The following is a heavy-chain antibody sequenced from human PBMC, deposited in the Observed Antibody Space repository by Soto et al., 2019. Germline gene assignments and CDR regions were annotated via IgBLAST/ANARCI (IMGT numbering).Heavy chain of an antibody. J-gene: IGHJ4*02. CDR3: ARDRYYDSSGSNDY. CDR2: INAGNGNT. V-gene: IGHV1-3*01. Sequence: QVQLVQSGAEVKKPGASVKVSCKTSGYTFTSHAMHWVRQAPGQRLEWMGWINAGNGNTKYSQKFQGRVTITRDTSASTAYMELSSLRSADTAVYYCARDRYYDSSGSNDYWGQGTLVTVSS. D-gene: IGHD3-22*01. CDR1: GYTFTSHA.